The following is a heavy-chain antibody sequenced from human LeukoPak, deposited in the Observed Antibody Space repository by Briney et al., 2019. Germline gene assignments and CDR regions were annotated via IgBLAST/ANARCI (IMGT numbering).Heavy chain of an antibody. CDR2: IIPILGIA. V-gene: IGHV1-69*04. Sequence: ASVKVSCKASGGTFSSYAISWVRQAPGQGLEWMGRIIPILGIANYAQKFQGRVTITADKSTSTAYMELSSLRSEDTAVYYCAREDCSSTSCRDAFDIWGQGTMVTVSS. D-gene: IGHD2-2*01. CDR3: AREDCSSTSCRDAFDI. J-gene: IGHJ3*02. CDR1: GGTFSSYA.